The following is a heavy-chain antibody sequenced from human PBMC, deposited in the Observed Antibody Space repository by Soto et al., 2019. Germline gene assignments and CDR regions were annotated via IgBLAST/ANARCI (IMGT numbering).Heavy chain of an antibody. Sequence: QVQLQESGPGLVKPSETLSLTCTVSGGSISSYYWSWIRQPPGKGLEWIGYIYYSGSTNYNPYLKSRVTISVDTAKNQFPLKLSSVTAADTAVYYCARHRRGYCSSTSCYGGIGAFDIWGQGTMVTVSS. CDR1: GGSISSYY. V-gene: IGHV4-59*08. CDR3: ARHRRGYCSSTSCYGGIGAFDI. J-gene: IGHJ3*02. CDR2: IYYSGST. D-gene: IGHD2-2*01.